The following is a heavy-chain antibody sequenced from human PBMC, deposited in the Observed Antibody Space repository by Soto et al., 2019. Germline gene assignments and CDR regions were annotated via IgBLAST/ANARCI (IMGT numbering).Heavy chain of an antibody. J-gene: IGHJ5*02. CDR3: AKPRSSLEWPPFDP. D-gene: IGHD3-3*01. CDR1: WVTVRSKY. CDR2: IYSGGST. V-gene: IGHV3-53*05. Sequence: TGGAPRLSCSTPWVTVRSKYIRWGRPAPGKGLEWVSVIYSGGSTYYADSVKGRFTISRDNSKNTLFLHMTNLRPEDTAVYYCAKPRSSLEWPPFDPWGHGTLVTVSS.